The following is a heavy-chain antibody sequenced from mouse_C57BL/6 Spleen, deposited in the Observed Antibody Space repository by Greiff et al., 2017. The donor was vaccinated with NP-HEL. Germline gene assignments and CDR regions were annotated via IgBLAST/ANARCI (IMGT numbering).Heavy chain of an antibody. CDR2: IDPSDSYT. V-gene: IGHV1-50*01. J-gene: IGHJ4*01. D-gene: IGHD2-4*01. CDR3: ARKNYDHYYAMDY. Sequence: VQLQQSGAELVKPGASVKLSCKASGYTFTSYWMQWVKQRPGQGLEWIGEIDPSDSYTNYNQKFKGKATLTVDTSSSTAYMQLSSLPSEDSAVYYVARKNYDHYYAMDYWGQGTSVTVSS. CDR1: GYTFTSYW.